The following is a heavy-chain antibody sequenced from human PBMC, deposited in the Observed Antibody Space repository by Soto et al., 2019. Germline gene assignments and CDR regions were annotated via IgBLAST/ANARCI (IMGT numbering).Heavy chain of an antibody. CDR2: IYYSGST. V-gene: IGHV4-31*02. Sequence: DLEWIGYIYYSGSTYYNPSLKSRVTISVDTSKNQFSLKLSSVTAADTAVYYCARERGGVTAVDYWGQGTLVTVSS. J-gene: IGHJ4*02. D-gene: IGHD2-21*02. CDR3: ARERGGVTAVDY.